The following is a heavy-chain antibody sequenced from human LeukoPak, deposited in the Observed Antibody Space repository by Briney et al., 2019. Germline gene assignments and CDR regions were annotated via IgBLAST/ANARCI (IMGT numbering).Heavy chain of an antibody. CDR1: GITVSANY. D-gene: IGHD6-13*01. V-gene: IGHV3-66*01. J-gene: IGHJ5*02. Sequence: GGSLRLSCAVSGITVSANYMSWVRQAPGKGLEWVSLISSGGATFYADAVKGRFTISRDGSKNTLYLQMNSLRAEDTAVYYCARDPPAVAINTYAWGQGTLVTVSS. CDR2: ISSGGAT. CDR3: ARDPPAVAINTYA.